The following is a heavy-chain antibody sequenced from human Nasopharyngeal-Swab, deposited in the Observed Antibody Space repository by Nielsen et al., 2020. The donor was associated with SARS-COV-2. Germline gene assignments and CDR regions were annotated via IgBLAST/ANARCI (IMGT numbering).Heavy chain of an antibody. J-gene: IGHJ4*02. Sequence: ASVKVSCKASGYTFTSYAMNWVRQAPGQGLEWMGWINTNTGNPTYAQGFTGRFVFSLDTSVSTAYLQISSLKAEDTAVYYCSLGIAAAGYYYFDYWGQGTLVTVSS. CDR3: SLGIAAAGYYYFDY. CDR1: GYTFTSYA. V-gene: IGHV7-4-1*02. CDR2: INTNTGNP. D-gene: IGHD6-13*01.